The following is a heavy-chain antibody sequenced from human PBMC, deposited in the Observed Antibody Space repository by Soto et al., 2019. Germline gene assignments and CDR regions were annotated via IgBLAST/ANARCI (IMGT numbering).Heavy chain of an antibody. J-gene: IGHJ4*02. CDR2: ISAGSIYK. CDR3: ATDSPRGDFDD. D-gene: IGHD3-10*01. V-gene: IGHV3-21*01. Sequence: EVQLVESGGGLVKPGGSLRLSCAASGFTFSRKSLHWIRQAPGKGLEWVSSISAGSIYKYYAESVQGRFTVSRDNAKNSLYLQMNSLRAEDTAVYYCATDSPRGDFDDWGQGTLVTVSS. CDR1: GFTFSRKS.